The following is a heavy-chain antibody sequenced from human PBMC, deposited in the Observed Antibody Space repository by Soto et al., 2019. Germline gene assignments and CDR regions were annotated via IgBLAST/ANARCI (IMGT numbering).Heavy chain of an antibody. CDR3: ARGRRIMITFGGVIEDASDI. J-gene: IGHJ3*02. D-gene: IGHD3-16*02. CDR1: GDSVSSNSAA. CDR2: TYYRSKWYN. V-gene: IGHV6-1*01. Sequence: PSQTLSLTCAISGDSVSSNSAAWNWIRQSPSRGLEWLGRTYYRSKWYNDYAVSVKSRITINPDTSKNQFSLQLNSVTPEDTAVYYCARGRRIMITFGGVIEDASDIWGQGAMVTVSS.